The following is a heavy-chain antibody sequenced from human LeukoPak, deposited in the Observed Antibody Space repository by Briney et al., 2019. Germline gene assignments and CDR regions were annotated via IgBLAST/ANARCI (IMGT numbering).Heavy chain of an antibody. J-gene: IGHJ4*02. D-gene: IGHD1-14*01. Sequence: GGSLRLSCAASGFTFSRYWMHWVRQAPGKGLVWVSRINEDGSTTSYADSVKGRFTISRDNVKNTLYLQMNGLRAEDTAVYYCARGGLEPVDYWGQGTRVTVSS. CDR1: GFTFSRYW. CDR2: INEDGSTT. V-gene: IGHV3-74*01. CDR3: ARGGLEPVDY.